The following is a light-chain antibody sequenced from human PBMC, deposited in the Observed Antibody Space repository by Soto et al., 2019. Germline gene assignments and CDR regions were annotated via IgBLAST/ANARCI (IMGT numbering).Light chain of an antibody. Sequence: QSALTQSPSASGSPGQSVTISCTGTSSDIGGYNSVSWYQLHPGKAPKVMIYDVTKRPSGVPDRFSGSKSGNTASLTVSALQAEDEADYYCSSYTDRKHLVFGTGTKLTVL. CDR2: DVT. V-gene: IGLV2-8*01. J-gene: IGLJ1*01. CDR3: SSYTDRKHLV. CDR1: SSDIGGYNS.